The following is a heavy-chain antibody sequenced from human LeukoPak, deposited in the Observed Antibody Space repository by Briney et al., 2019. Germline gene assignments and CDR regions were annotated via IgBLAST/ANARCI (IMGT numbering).Heavy chain of an antibody. CDR1: GFTFSIHA. CDR3: AKERQWLDHDY. Sequence: GGSLRLSCSASGFTFSIHAMTWVRQAPGKGLEWVSAISGSGGSTYYADSVKGRFTISRDNSKNTLYLQMNSLRAEDTAVYYCAKERQWLDHDYWGQGTLVTVSS. CDR2: ISGSGGST. V-gene: IGHV3-23*01. J-gene: IGHJ4*02. D-gene: IGHD6-19*01.